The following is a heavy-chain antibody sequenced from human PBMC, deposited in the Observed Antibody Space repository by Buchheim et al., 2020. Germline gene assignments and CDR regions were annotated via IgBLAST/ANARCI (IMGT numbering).Heavy chain of an antibody. Sequence: QVQLVESGGGLVKPGGSLRLSCAASGFTFSDYYMSWIRQAPGKGLEWVSYISSSGSTIYYADSVKGRLTISRDNAKNSLYLQMNSLRAEDTAVYYCARDARYSSSWPPFYYYYGMDVWGQGTT. CDR3: ARDARYSSSWPPFYYYYGMDV. CDR1: GFTFSDYY. J-gene: IGHJ6*02. V-gene: IGHV3-11*01. CDR2: ISSSGSTI. D-gene: IGHD6-13*01.